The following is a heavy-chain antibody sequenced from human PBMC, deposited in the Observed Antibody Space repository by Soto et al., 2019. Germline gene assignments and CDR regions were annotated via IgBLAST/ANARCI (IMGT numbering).Heavy chain of an antibody. Sequence: PSETLSLTCTVSGDSISSGDYYWSWIRQPPGKGLEWIGCIYYSGNTYYNPSLKRRFSISVDTSKNQFSLQLSSVTVADTAVYYCALIRVDYYDPQGPFDYGGQGTLVPGSS. CDR2: IYYSGNT. V-gene: IGHV4-30-4*01. D-gene: IGHD3-22*01. CDR3: ALIRVDYYDPQGPFDY. J-gene: IGHJ4*02. CDR1: GDSISSGDYY.